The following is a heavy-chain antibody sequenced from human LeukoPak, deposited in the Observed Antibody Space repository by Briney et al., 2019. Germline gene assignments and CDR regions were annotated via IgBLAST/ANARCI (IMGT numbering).Heavy chain of an antibody. CDR3: AKGLDGSGSTH. V-gene: IGHV3-23*01. Sequence: PGGSLRLSCAASGFTFSSYAMSWVRQAPGKGLDWVSAISGSGGTTYYADSVKGRFTISRDHSKNTMYLQMNSLTAEDTAVYYCAKGLDGSGSTHWGQGTLVTVSS. J-gene: IGHJ4*02. CDR2: ISGSGGTT. CDR1: GFTFSSYA. D-gene: IGHD3-10*01.